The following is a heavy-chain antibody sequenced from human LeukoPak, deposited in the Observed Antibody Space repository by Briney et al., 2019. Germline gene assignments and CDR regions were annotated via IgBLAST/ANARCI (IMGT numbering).Heavy chain of an antibody. CDR1: GFTFSSYA. CDR2: ISGSGGST. Sequence: PGGSLRLSCAASGFTFSSYAMSWVRQAPGKGLEWVSAISGSGGSTYYADSVKGRFTISRDNSKNTLYLQMNSLRAEDTAVYYCAKVDNYYGSGSYPFFDYWGQGTLVTVSS. CDR3: AKVDNYYGSGSYPFFDY. D-gene: IGHD3-10*01. V-gene: IGHV3-23*01. J-gene: IGHJ4*02.